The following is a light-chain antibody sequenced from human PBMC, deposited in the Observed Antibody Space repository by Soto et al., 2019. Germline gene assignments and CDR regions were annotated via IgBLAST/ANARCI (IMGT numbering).Light chain of an antibody. CDR2: YDD. Sequence: QSVLTQPPSVSEAPRQRVTISCSGSSSNIGNNAVNWYQQLPGKAPKLLIYYDDLLPSGVSDRFSGSKSGTSASLAISGLQSEDEGDYYCAAWDDSLNVLVFGGGTKLTGL. CDR3: AAWDDSLNVLV. CDR1: SSNIGNNA. J-gene: IGLJ2*01. V-gene: IGLV1-36*01.